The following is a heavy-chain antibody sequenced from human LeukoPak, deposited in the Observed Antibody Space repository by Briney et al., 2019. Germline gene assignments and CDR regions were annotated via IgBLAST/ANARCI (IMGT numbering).Heavy chain of an antibody. Sequence: SETLSLTCTVSGGSISSSSYYWGRIRQPPGEGLEWIGSIYYSGSTYYNPSLKSRVTISVDTSKNQFSLKLSSVTAADTAVYYCASVTCSSTSCYGAGFDPWGQGTLVTVSS. J-gene: IGHJ5*02. D-gene: IGHD2-2*01. CDR2: IYYSGST. V-gene: IGHV4-39*07. CDR3: ASVTCSSTSCYGAGFDP. CDR1: GGSISSSSYY.